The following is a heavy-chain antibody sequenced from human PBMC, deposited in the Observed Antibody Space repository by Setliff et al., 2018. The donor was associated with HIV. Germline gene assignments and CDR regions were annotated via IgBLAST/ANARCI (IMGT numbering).Heavy chain of an antibody. CDR3: ARDDGIFGVVIIPWFDP. Sequence: SETLSLTCTVSGGSISSSSHYWSWIRQPAGRGLEWIGHIYISGSTNYNPSLKSRVTISIDASKNQFSLRLNSVTAADTAMYYCARDDGIFGVVIIPWFDPWGQGTLVTVS. D-gene: IGHD3-3*01. CDR1: GGSISSSSHY. V-gene: IGHV4-61*09. J-gene: IGHJ5*02. CDR2: IYISGST.